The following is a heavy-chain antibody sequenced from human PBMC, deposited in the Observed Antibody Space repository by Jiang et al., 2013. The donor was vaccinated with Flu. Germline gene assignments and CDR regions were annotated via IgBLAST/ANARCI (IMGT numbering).Heavy chain of an antibody. CDR2: VYHSGST. V-gene: IGHV4-59*02. D-gene: IGHD3-10*01. CDR1: GGSVYSYY. Sequence: GSGLVKPSGTLSLTCTVSGGSVYSYYWTWIRRPPGKGLGWLGYVYHSGSTDYNPSLKSRATISLDTSKNEVSLRSTSVTAADTAVYYCARGFRGRFGADACDIWGQGDNGRRLF. CDR3: ARGFRGRFGADACDI. J-gene: IGHJ3*02.